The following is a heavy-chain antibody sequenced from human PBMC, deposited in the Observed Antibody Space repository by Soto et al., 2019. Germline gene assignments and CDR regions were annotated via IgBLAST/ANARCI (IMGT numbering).Heavy chain of an antibody. CDR1: GFSLSTTGVG. Sequence: SGPTLVNPTQTLTLTCTFSGFSLSTTGVGVGWIRQPPGKALEWLALIYWDDDKRYSPSLKGRLTISKDTSENQVVLRMTNMDNVDKATYYCAHKYYYDSSGGPFDYWGQGTLVTVSS. V-gene: IGHV2-5*02. J-gene: IGHJ4*02. CDR3: AHKYYYDSSGGPFDY. CDR2: IYWDDDK. D-gene: IGHD3-22*01.